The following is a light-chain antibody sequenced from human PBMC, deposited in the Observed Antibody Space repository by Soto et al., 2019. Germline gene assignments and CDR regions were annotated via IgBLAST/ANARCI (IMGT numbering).Light chain of an antibody. Sequence: ESVLTQSPGTLSLSPGEGATLSCRAIQSVSSSYLAWYQQKPGQAPRLLIYGASSRATGIPDRFTGSGSGTEFTLTISSLQSEDFAVYYCQQYNNWPPWTFGQGTKVDIK. V-gene: IGKV3-20*01. CDR3: QQYNNWPPWT. CDR1: QSVSSSY. J-gene: IGKJ1*01. CDR2: GAS.